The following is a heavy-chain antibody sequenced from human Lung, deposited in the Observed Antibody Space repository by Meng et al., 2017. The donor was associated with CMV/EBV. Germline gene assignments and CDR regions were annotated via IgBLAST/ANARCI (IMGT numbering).Heavy chain of an antibody. J-gene: IGHJ4*02. CDR3: ASLPKMGIATTGPH. CDR1: GGSISSSSYY. V-gene: IGHV4-39*07. CDR2: IYYSGNT. D-gene: IGHD6-13*01. Sequence: LXXTVSGGSISSSSYYWGWIRQPPGQGLEWIGSIYYSGNTYYKPSLQSRVTITADTSKSQFSLELSSVTAADTAVYYCASLPKMGIATTGPHWGQGTLVXVSS.